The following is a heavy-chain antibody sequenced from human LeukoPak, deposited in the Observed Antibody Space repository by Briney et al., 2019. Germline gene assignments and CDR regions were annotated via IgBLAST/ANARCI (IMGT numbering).Heavy chain of an antibody. D-gene: IGHD2-21*01. Sequence: GGSLRLSCAASGFTFSSYGMHWVRQAPGKGLEWVAVIWYDGSNKYYADSVKGRLTISRDNSKNTLCLQMNSLRAEDTAVYYCAKEFNRGLPDYWGQGTLDTVSS. V-gene: IGHV3-33*06. J-gene: IGHJ4*02. CDR1: GFTFSSYG. CDR2: IWYDGSNK. CDR3: AKEFNRGLPDY.